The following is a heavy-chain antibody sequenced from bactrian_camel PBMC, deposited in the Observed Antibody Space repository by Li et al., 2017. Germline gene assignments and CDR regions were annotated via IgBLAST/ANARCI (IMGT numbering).Heavy chain of an antibody. CDR1: GVTFDDSE. V-gene: IGHV3S53*01. D-gene: IGHD3*01. CDR3: ATGTFMDDGPLNNCGY. Sequence: VQLVESGGGSAQAGETLRLSCSASGVTFDDSEMAWHRQLPGKKCELVASITSDGATTYAPSVKGRFTISQDIAKNTVYLQMDGLKPEDTAVYYCATGTFMDDGPLNNCGYWGQGTQVTVS. CDR2: ITSDGAT. J-gene: IGHJ4*01.